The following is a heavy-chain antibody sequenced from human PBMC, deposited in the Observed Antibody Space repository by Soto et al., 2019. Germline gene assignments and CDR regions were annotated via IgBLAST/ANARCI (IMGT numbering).Heavy chain of an antibody. V-gene: IGHV3-23*01. J-gene: IGHJ6*02. D-gene: IGHD5-18*01. CDR3: AKDDPAMADYYYYGMDV. CDR1: GFTFSSYA. Sequence: PGGSLRLSCAASGFTFSSYAMSWVRQAPGKGLEWVSAISGSGGSTYYADSVKGRFTISRDNSKNTLYLQMNSLRAEDTAVYYYAKDDPAMADYYYYGMDVWGQGTTVTVSS. CDR2: ISGSGGST.